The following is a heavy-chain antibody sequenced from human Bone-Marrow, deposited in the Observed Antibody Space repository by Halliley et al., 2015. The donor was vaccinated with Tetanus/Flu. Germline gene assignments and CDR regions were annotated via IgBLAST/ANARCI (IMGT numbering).Heavy chain of an antibody. J-gene: IGHJ1*01. CDR2: IYNSGTA. CDR1: GGSISSGSYY. D-gene: IGHD6-19*01. V-gene: IGHV4-61*01. Sequence: LRLSCTVSGGSISSGSYYWSWIRQPPGKGLEWIGYIYNSGTAFYSPSLRSRVTISVDTSKNQFSLNLSSVTAADTAVYYCARGLSRGWCAYFQYWGPGTLGTVPS. CDR3: ARGLSRGWCAYFQY.